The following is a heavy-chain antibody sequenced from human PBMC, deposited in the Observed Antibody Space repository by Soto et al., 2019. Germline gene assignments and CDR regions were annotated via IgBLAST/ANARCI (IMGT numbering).Heavy chain of an antibody. D-gene: IGHD2-2*01. J-gene: IGHJ4*02. CDR1: GFTFITYG. CDR3: ASDAGPLNY. V-gene: IGHV3-23*01. CDR2: ITGSGAGT. Sequence: EVQLLESGGGLVQPGGSLRLSCAASGFTFITYGMTWVRQAPGKGLEYVSSITGSGAGTYYAESVKGRFTISRDNSNNTLYLQMNSLRVEDTAIYYCASDAGPLNYWGQGTLVTVSS.